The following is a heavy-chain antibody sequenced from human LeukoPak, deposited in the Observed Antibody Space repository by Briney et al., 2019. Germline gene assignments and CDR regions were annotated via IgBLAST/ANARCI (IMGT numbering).Heavy chain of an antibody. CDR2: ISSSGSYI. D-gene: IGHD3-22*01. CDR3: ARDKEPDSSGYFLDY. J-gene: IGHJ4*02. CDR1: GFTFSNYC. Sequence: GGSLKLSCAASGFTFSNYCMNWVRQAPGKGLEWVSSISSSGSYIYYADSVKGRFTISRDNAKSSLYLEMNSLRAEDTAVYYCARDKEPDSSGYFLDYWGQGTLVTVSS. V-gene: IGHV3-21*01.